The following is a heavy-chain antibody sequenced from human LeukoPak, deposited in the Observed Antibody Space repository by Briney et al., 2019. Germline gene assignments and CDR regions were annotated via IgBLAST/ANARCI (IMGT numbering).Heavy chain of an antibody. D-gene: IGHD2-21*01. J-gene: IGHJ6*03. CDR3: ASHPYCGGDCYSKSYYYYYMDV. Sequence: SETLSLTCTVSGDSISSYYWSWIRQPPGKGLEWIAYINYSGSTNYNPSLKSRVTISVDTSKNQFSLKLSSVTAADTAVYYCASHPYCGGDCYSKSYYYYYMDVWGKGTTVTLSS. CDR2: INYSGST. V-gene: IGHV4-59*01. CDR1: GDSISSYY.